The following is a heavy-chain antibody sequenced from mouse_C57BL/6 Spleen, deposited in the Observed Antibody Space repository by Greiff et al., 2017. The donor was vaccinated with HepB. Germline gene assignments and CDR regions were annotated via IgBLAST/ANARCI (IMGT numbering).Heavy chain of an antibody. V-gene: IGHV3-6*01. J-gene: IGHJ2*01. CDR2: ISYDGSN. CDR3: ARESFYGSSSDY. CDR1: GYSITSGYY. D-gene: IGHD1-1*01. Sequence: EVQLVESGPGLVKPSQSLSLTCSVTGYSITSGYYWNWIRQFPGNKLEWMGYISYDGSNNYNPSLKNRISITRDTSKNQFFLKLNSVTTEDTATYYCARESFYGSSSDYWGQGTTLTVSS.